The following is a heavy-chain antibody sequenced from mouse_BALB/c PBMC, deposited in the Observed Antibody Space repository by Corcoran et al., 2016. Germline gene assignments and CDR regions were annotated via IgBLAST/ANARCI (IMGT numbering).Heavy chain of an antibody. CDR2: INTYTGEP. D-gene: IGHD1-2*01. Sequence: QIQLVQSGPELKKPGETVKISCTASGYTFTNYGMNWVNQAPGKGLKGMGWINTYTGEPPYADDFKGRFAFLLETSARTAYLQINNLKNEDTATYFCARFTTAPALFAYWGQWSLVTVS. V-gene: IGHV9-3-1*01. J-gene: IGHJ3*01. CDR3: ARFTTAPALFAY. CDR1: GYTFTNYG.